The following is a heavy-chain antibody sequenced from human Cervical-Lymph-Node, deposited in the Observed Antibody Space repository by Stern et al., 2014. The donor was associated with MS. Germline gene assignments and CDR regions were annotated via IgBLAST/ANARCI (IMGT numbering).Heavy chain of an antibody. J-gene: IGHJ3*02. V-gene: IGHV1-18*01. Sequence: QVQLVQSGAEVKKPGASVKVSCKASGYTFTSYGISWVRQAPGQGLEWMGLISDDNGNTNFAQKLQCGVTMTTDTSTSTAFMELRSLRSDDTAVYYCARGLLGSENAVDIWGQGTMVNVSS. CDR1: GYTFTSYG. CDR2: ISDDNGNT. D-gene: IGHD2-15*01. CDR3: ARGLLGSENAVDI.